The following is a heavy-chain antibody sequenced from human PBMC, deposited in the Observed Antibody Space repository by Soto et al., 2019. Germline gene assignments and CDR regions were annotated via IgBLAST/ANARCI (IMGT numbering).Heavy chain of an antibody. V-gene: IGHV5-51*01. CDR2: IYPGDSDT. Sequence: PGESLKISCKGSGYSFTSHWIGWVRQMPGKGLEWMGIIYPGDSDTRYSPSFQGQVTISADKSISTAYLQWSSLKASDTAMYYCARPSADGYNYGYFDYWGQGTLVTVSS. J-gene: IGHJ4*02. CDR1: GYSFTSHW. D-gene: IGHD5-12*01. CDR3: ARPSADGYNYGYFDY.